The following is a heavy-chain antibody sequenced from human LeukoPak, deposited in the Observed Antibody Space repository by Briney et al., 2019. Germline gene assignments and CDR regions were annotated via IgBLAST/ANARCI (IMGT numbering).Heavy chain of an antibody. CDR1: GFSFSSFA. D-gene: IGHD1-1*01. CDR2: IRSNGATA. Sequence: PGGSLRLSCAASGFSFSSFAMTWVRQAPGKGLEWLSTIRSNGATAYNADSVKGRFTISRDNSKNTVYLQMNSLRVEDTAIYYCARGQEFDDGVFDSWGQGTLVTVSS. V-gene: IGHV3-23*01. CDR3: ARGQEFDDGVFDS. J-gene: IGHJ4*02.